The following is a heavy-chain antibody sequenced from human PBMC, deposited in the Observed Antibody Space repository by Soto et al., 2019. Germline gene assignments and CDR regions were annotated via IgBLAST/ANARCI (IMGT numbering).Heavy chain of an antibody. CDR3: ARDQSIAARPNYYFDY. CDR1: GGTFSSYA. CDR2: IIPIFGTA. D-gene: IGHD6-6*01. J-gene: IGHJ4*02. V-gene: IGHV1-69*13. Sequence: GASVKVSCKASGGTFSSYAISWVRQAPGQGLEWMGGIIPIFGTANYAQKFQGRVTITADESTSTAYMELSSLRSEDTAVYYCARDQSIAARPNYYFDYWGQGTLVTVSS.